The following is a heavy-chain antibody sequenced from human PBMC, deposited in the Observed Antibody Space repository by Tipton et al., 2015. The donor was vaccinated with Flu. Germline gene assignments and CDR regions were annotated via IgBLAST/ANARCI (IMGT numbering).Heavy chain of an antibody. CDR2: IYSSGIT. Sequence: TLSLTCTVSGGSLSSFYWTWIRQPVGKGLEWIGRIYSSGITKYNPSLKSRVTMSVDTSKNQFSLSLSSVTAADTAVYYCARGSGSGTFVIFDYWGQGTLVAVSS. CDR1: GGSLSSFY. V-gene: IGHV4-4*07. CDR3: ARGSGSGTFVIFDY. D-gene: IGHD3-10*01. J-gene: IGHJ4*02.